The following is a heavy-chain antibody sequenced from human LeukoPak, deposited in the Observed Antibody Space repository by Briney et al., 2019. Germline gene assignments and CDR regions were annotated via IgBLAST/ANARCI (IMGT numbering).Heavy chain of an antibody. Sequence: GGSLKISSKGSGSSFTSYWIGWVRRMPGKGREWRGIIYPGDSDTRYSPSFQGQVTISADKSITTASLQWSSLKASDNAMYYCARLRGDTAMRNAFDIWGQGTMVTVSS. CDR3: ARLRGDTAMRNAFDI. CDR2: IYPGDSDT. CDR1: GSSFTSYW. D-gene: IGHD5-18*01. V-gene: IGHV5-51*01. J-gene: IGHJ3*02.